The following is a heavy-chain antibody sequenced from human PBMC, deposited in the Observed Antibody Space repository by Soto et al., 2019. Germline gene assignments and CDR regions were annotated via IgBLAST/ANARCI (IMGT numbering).Heavy chain of an antibody. J-gene: IGHJ4*02. D-gene: IGHD6-13*01. V-gene: IGHV4-31*03. Sequence: QVQLQESGPGLVKPSQTLSLTCTVSGGSISGGGYYWSWIRQHPGKGLEWIGYIYYSGSTYYNPSLKSRVTIPVDTAKNQFFLKLSSVTAADTAVYYCARDEAAAANFDYWGQGTLVTVSS. CDR1: GGSISGGGYY. CDR2: IYYSGST. CDR3: ARDEAAAANFDY.